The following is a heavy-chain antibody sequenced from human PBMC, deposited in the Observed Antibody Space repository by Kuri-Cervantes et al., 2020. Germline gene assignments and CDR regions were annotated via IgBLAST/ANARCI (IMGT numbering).Heavy chain of an antibody. CDR2: ISYDGSNK. D-gene: IGHD3-16*01. J-gene: IGHJ5*02. CDR3: ASSWAGGGDWCDP. V-gene: IGHV3-30-3*01. CDR1: GFTFSSYA. Sequence: LSLTCAASGFTFSSYAMHWVRQAPGKGLEWVAVISYDGSNKYYADSVKCRFTISRDNSKNTLYLQMTSLRAEDTAVYYCASSWAGGGDWCDPWGQGTLVTVSS.